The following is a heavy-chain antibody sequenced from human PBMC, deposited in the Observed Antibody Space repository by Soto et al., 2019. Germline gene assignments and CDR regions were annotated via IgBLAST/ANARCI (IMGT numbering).Heavy chain of an antibody. J-gene: IGHJ6*02. CDR3: AKDTRARGYYYYGMDV. V-gene: IGHV3-9*01. CDR2: ISWNSGSI. Sequence: GGSLRLSCAASGFTFDDYAMHWVRQAPGKGLEWVSGISWNSGSIGYADSVKGRFTISRDNAKNSLYLQMNSLRAEDTALYYCAKDTRARGYYYYGMDVWGQGTTVTVSS. D-gene: IGHD3-10*01. CDR1: GFTFDDYA.